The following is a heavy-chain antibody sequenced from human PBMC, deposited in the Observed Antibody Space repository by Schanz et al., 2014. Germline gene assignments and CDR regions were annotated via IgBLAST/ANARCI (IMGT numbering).Heavy chain of an antibody. D-gene: IGHD6-19*01. CDR3: ARGGYSSGWYDRDNARFDY. Sequence: QVQLVQSGAEVKKPGASVKVSCKASGYTLSAYSLHWVRQPPGQGPEFMGWISTFRHEDTNSAQRIQGRLTMTTDTSTSTADMELRSLRSDDTAVYYCARGGYSSGWYDRDNARFDYWGQGTMVTVSS. V-gene: IGHV1-18*01. J-gene: IGHJ4*02. CDR2: ISTFRHEDT. CDR1: GYTLSAYS.